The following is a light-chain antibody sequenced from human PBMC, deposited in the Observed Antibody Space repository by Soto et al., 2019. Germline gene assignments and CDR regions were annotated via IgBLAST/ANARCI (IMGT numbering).Light chain of an antibody. V-gene: IGKV1-39*01. Sequence: DIQMTQSPSSLSASVGDRVTITCRAGQDISSYLNWYQQQPGKAPNLLIYAASSLQSGVPSRFSGSGSGTDFTLTISSLQPEDFATYYCQQSYSTPFTFGPGTKVDIK. CDR3: QQSYSTPFT. CDR2: AAS. CDR1: QDISSY. J-gene: IGKJ3*01.